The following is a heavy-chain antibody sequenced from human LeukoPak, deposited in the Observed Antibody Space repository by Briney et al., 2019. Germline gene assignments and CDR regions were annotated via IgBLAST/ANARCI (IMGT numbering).Heavy chain of an antibody. CDR2: ISGSGGST. CDR1: GGSFSGYY. V-gene: IGHV3-23*01. CDR3: AKAMIVVKYYFDY. Sequence: ETLSLTCAVYGGSFSGYYWSWIRQPPGKGLEWVSAISGSGGSTYYADSVKGRFTISRDNSKNTLYLQMNSLRAEDTAVYYCAKAMIVVKYYFDYWGQGTLVTVSS. D-gene: IGHD3-22*01. J-gene: IGHJ4*02.